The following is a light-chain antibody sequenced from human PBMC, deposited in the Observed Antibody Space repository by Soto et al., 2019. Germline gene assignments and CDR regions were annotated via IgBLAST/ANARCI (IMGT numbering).Light chain of an antibody. J-gene: IGLJ3*02. CDR2: YDD. Sequence: QSVLTQPPSVSEAPRQRVTISCSGSSSNIGNNAGNWYQQLPGKAPKLLIYYDDLLPSGVADRFSGSKSGTSASLAISGLQSEDEAEYYCAAWDDSLNGWGFGGGTKRTGL. CDR1: SSNIGNNA. V-gene: IGLV1-36*01. CDR3: AAWDDSLNGWG.